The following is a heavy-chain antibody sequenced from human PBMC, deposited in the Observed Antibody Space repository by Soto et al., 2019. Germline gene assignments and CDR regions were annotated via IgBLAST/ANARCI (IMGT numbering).Heavy chain of an antibody. CDR2: ILRKAGNYAT. CDR3: IRGGSPYYYDY. CDR1: GFIFSGSA. V-gene: IGHV3-73*01. J-gene: IGHJ4*02. Sequence: EVQLVESGGGLVQPGGSLKLSCAASGFIFSGSAVHWVRQASGKGLEWVGRILRKAGNYATAYPASMKGRFTISRDDSENTGFLQMNSLKTEDTAVYYCIRGGSPYYYDYWGQGTLGAVSS.